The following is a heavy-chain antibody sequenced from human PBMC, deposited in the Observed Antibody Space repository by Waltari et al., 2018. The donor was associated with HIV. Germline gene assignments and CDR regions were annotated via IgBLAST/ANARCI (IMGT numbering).Heavy chain of an antibody. CDR3: ARGSGLGGGHYFDY. CDR2: IIPIFGTT. D-gene: IGHD3-16*01. CDR1: GGHFRSDD. Sequence: QVQLEQSGAEVKKPGSSVKVSCRPAGGHFRSDDLGWVRLVPGQGLECMGGIIPIFGTTTYAQKCEGRVTITADESTSTAYMELSSLRSDDTAVYYWARGSGLGGGHYFDYWGQGTLVTVSA. J-gene: IGHJ4*02. V-gene: IGHV1-69*13.